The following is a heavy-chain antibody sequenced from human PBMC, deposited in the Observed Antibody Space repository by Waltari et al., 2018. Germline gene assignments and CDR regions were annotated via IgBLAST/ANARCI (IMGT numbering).Heavy chain of an antibody. CDR1: GFSFGYTA. Sequence: DVQLAEYGGGLVQPGGSLRLSCVASGFSFGYTAMNWVRQAKGEAPEWVAISSVMGEGTFHSNSVRGRFTISRDNSRNTLYLQMNDLKTEDTAVYYCTKDAYDSPNHYPPTWFDPWGHGTLVTVSS. J-gene: IGHJ5*02. V-gene: IGHV3-23*04. D-gene: IGHD3-10*01. CDR2: SSVMGEGT. CDR3: TKDAYDSPNHYPPTWFDP.